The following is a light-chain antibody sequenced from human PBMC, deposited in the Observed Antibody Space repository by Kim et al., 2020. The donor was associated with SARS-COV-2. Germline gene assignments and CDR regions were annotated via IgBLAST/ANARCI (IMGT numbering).Light chain of an antibody. CDR2: DAS. Sequence: LSPGERATLSCRASQSISSDLAWYQQKPGLPPRLLIYDASNGATGIPARFSGSGSGTDFTLTISSLEPEDFAVYYCQQRSSWPRTFDQGTKVDIK. CDR1: QSISSD. J-gene: IGKJ1*01. CDR3: QQRSSWPRT. V-gene: IGKV3-11*01.